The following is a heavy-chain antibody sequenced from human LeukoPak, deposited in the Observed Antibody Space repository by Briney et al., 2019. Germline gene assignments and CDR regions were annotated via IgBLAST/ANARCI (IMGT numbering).Heavy chain of an antibody. J-gene: IGHJ4*02. CDR2: ISYDGSNK. D-gene: IGHD3-10*01. V-gene: IGHV3-30*18. CDR1: GFTFGSYG. Sequence: GGSLRLSCAASGFTFGSYGMHWVRQAPGKGLEWVAVISYDGSNKYYADSVKGRFTISRDNSKNTLYLQMNSLRAEDTAVYYCAKGEGVTMVRGVTNWGQGTLVTVSS. CDR3: AKGEGVTMVRGVTN.